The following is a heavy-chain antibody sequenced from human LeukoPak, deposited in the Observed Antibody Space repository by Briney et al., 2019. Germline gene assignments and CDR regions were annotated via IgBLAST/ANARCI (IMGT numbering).Heavy chain of an antibody. CDR1: GGSISSGGYS. J-gene: IGHJ3*02. CDR3: ARGLKVTQYDAFDI. V-gene: IGHV4-30-2*01. CDR2: IYHSGST. D-gene: IGHD2-21*02. Sequence: PSQTLSLTCAVSGGSISSGGYSWSWIRQPPGKGLEWIGYIYHSGSTNYNPSLKSRVTISVDTSKNQFSLKLSSVTAADTAVYYCARGLKVTQYDAFDIWGQGTMVTVSS.